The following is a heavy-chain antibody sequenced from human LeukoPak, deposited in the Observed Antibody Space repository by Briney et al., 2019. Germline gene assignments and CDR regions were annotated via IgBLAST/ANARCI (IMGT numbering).Heavy chain of an antibody. J-gene: IGHJ5*02. CDR3: AKDLSWNTADR. Sequence: GGSLRFSCVASGFTYTNYWMHWFRQVSGKGPVWVSRINPDGTIIDYADFVKGRFTISRDNAKNLLFLHMKGLRADDTALYYCAKDLSWNTADRWGQGTLVTVSS. CDR2: INPDGTII. D-gene: IGHD1/OR15-1a*01. V-gene: IGHV3-74*01. CDR1: GFTYTNYW.